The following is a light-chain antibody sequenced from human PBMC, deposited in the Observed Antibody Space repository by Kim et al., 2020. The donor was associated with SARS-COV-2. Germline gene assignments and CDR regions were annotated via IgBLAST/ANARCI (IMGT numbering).Light chain of an antibody. CDR2: KAS. V-gene: IGKV1-5*03. CDR3: QQYKSYPYT. Sequence: SASVGDRVTITCRASQRISSWLAWYQQKPGKAPKLLIYKASTLQSGVPSRFSGSGSGTEFTLTISSLQPDDFATYYCQQYKSYPYTFGQGTKLEI. CDR1: QRISSW. J-gene: IGKJ2*01.